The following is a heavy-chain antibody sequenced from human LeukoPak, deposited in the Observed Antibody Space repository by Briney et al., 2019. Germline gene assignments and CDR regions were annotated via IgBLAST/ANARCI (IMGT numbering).Heavy chain of an antibody. Sequence: PSETLSLTCTVSGGSIRSSYYYWGWIRQPPGKGLEWIGSIYDSGCTYYNPSLKSRVTISVDTSKNQFSLKLNSVTAADTAVYYFARHYGPWGQGTLVTVSS. CDR3: ARHYGP. V-gene: IGHV4-39*01. J-gene: IGHJ5*02. CDR2: IYDSGCT. D-gene: IGHD3-10*01. CDR1: GGSIRSSYYY.